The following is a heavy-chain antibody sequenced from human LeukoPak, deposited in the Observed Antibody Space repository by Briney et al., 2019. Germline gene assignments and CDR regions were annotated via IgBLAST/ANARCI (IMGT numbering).Heavy chain of an antibody. CDR2: IYTSGST. D-gene: IGHD3-10*01. J-gene: IGHJ6*03. Sequence: SETLSLTCTVSGGSISSYYWSWIRQPAGKGLEWIGRIYTSGSTNYNPSLKSRVTMSVDTSKNQFSLKLSSVTAADTAVYYCARAIGSMVRGPYYYYYYYMDVWGKGTPVTVSS. CDR1: GGSISSYY. CDR3: ARAIGSMVRGPYYYYYYYMDV. V-gene: IGHV4-4*07.